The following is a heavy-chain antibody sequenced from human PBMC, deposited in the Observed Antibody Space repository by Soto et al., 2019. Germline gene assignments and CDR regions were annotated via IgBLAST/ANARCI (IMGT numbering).Heavy chain of an antibody. V-gene: IGHV4-59*08. D-gene: IGHD3-10*01. CDR1: GGSISSYY. J-gene: IGHJ4*02. CDR3: ARVGGFGATTIDY. CDR2: IYYSGST. Sequence: PSETLSLTCTVSGGSISSYYWNWIRQPPGKGLEWIGYIYYSGSTYYNPSLKSRVTISVDTSKNQFSLKLSSVTAADTAVYYCARVGGFGATTIDYWGQGTLVTVSS.